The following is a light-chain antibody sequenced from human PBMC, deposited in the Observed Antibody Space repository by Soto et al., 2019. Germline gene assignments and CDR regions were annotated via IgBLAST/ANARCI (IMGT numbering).Light chain of an antibody. J-gene: IGLJ2*01. CDR2: GNN. CDR1: SSNIGAGYD. V-gene: IGLV1-40*01. CDR3: QSYDNSLLKV. Sequence: QSVLTQPPSVSGAPGQRVTISCTGSSSNIGAGYDVHWYQQLPGTAPKLLIYGNNNRPSGVPDRFSGSKSGTSASLAITGLQAQDEAHYYCQSYDNSLLKVFGGGTKVTVL.